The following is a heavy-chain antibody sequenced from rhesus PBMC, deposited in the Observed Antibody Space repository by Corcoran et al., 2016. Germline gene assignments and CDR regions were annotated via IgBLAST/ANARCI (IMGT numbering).Heavy chain of an antibody. J-gene: IGHJ4*01. V-gene: IGHV4-80*01. CDR2: INGNSGST. Sequence: QVQLQESGPGLVKPSETLSLTCAVSGASISSSWCRWILQPPGKGLEWIGEINGNSGSTYYNPSLKSRVTISNDASKNQFSLKLSSVTAADTAVYYCAREAVAGRLFHYWGQGVLVTVSS. CDR1: GASISSSW. CDR3: AREAVAGRLFHY. D-gene: IGHD6-37*01.